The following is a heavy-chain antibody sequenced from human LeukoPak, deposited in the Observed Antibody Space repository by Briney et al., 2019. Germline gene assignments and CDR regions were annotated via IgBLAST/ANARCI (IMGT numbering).Heavy chain of an antibody. CDR1: GFTFSSYA. CDR2: IIPIFGTA. D-gene: IGHD5-18*01. CDR3: AREDQGYSYGFGY. J-gene: IGHJ4*02. V-gene: IGHV1-69*01. Sequence: GRSLRLSCAASGFTFSSYAISWVRQAPGQGLEWMGGIIPIFGTANYAQKFQGRVTITADESTSTAYMELSSLGSEDTAVYYCAREDQGYSYGFGYWGQGTLVTVSS.